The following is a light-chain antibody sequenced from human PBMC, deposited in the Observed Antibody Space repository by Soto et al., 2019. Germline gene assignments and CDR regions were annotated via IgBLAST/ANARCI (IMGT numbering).Light chain of an antibody. V-gene: IGKV3-11*01. J-gene: IGKJ4*01. CDR3: QQRNNWPLT. Sequence: EIVLKQSPATLSLSPGERVTLSCRASQSITTFLAWHQQKPGQAPRLLIYDASSRATGIPARFSGSGSGTDFTLTISSLEPEDSAIYYCQQRNNWPLTFGGGTKVEI. CDR1: QSITTF. CDR2: DAS.